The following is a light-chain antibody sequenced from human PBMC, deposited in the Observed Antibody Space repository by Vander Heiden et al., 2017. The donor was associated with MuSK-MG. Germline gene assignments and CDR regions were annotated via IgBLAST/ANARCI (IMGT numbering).Light chain of an antibody. CDR3: QSEASSGTLRV. J-gene: IGLJ3*02. V-gene: IGLV3-25*03. CDR2: EDK. CDR1: ALPKQY. Sequence: SYELTQPPSVSVSPGQTARITCSGDALPKQYAYWYQQKQGQDPLLVSYEDKKRPSGIPERFSGSSSGTNATLTLTGAQAEDEADYYWQSEASSGTLRVFGGGTKLTVL.